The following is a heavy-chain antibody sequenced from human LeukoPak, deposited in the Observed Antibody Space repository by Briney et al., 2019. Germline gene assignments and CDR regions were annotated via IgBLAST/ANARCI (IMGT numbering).Heavy chain of an antibody. D-gene: IGHD5-12*01. CDR1: GGSINSYY. V-gene: IGHV4-59*08. Sequence: SETLSLTCSVSGGSINSYYWSWIRQPPGKGLEWIGYIYHRGSTNYNSSLKSRVSISVDTSKNQFYLKLTSVTAADTAVYYCARLDSGYGKYYFDYWGQGTLVTVSS. CDR3: ARLDSGYGKYYFDY. J-gene: IGHJ4*02. CDR2: IYHRGST.